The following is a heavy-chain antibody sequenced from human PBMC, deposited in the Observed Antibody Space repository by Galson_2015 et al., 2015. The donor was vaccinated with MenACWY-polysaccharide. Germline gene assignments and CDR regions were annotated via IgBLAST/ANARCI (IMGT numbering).Heavy chain of an antibody. CDR2: MNSNSGNT. D-gene: IGHD3-22*01. V-gene: IGHV1-8*01. CDR3: ARGRVGQIDRYYFDY. CDR1: GYTFINND. Sequence: SVKVSCTASGYTFINNDINWVRQAPGQGLEWMGWMNSNSGNTGYAQKFQGRVTMTRDTSISTAYMELSGLRSDDTAVYVCARGRVGQIDRYYFDYWGQGTLVSVSS. J-gene: IGHJ4*02.